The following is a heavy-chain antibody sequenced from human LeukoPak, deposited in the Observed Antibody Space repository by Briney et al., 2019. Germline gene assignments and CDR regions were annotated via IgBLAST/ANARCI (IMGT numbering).Heavy chain of an antibody. CDR3: AREEVPVGGAYYGMDV. J-gene: IGHJ6*02. D-gene: IGHD6-19*01. CDR1: GFSVSSNY. Sequence: GGSLRLSCAASGFSVSSNYMIWVRHAPGKGLEWVSVTYSGGSTYYADPVKGRFTISRDNSKNTLFLQMNSLRAEDTAVYYCAREEVPVGGAYYGMDVWGQGTTVTVSS. CDR2: TYSGGST. V-gene: IGHV3-66*01.